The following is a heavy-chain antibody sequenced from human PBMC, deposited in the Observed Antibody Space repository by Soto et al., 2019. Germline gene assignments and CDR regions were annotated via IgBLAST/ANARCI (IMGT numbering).Heavy chain of an antibody. CDR2: IYYSGYT. D-gene: IGHD4-17*01. V-gene: IGHV4-59*02. CDR3: AGGGMTTVPY. J-gene: IGHJ4*02. CDR1: RASVSSYY. Sequence: SETLALPCPVSRASVSSYYWNWIRQSPGKGLEWIGYIYYSGYTNYNPSLESRITISVDTSKNQFSLKLSSVTPADTAVYYCAGGGMTTVPYWGQGTLVPVSS.